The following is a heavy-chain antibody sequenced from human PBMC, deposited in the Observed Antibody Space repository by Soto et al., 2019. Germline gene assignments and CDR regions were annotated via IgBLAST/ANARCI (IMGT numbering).Heavy chain of an antibody. CDR3: ASEVGNRVDY. CDR2: MNPNRGNT. V-gene: IGHV1-8*01. D-gene: IGHD1-26*01. Sequence: QVQLVQSGAEVKKPGASVKVSCKASGYTFTSYDINWVRQATGQGLEWMGWMNPNRGNTGYAQKFRGRESMARNTSLSAADMGLSSLRSEDRAVYYCASEVGNRVDYWGQGTLVTVSS. CDR1: GYTFTSYD. J-gene: IGHJ4*02.